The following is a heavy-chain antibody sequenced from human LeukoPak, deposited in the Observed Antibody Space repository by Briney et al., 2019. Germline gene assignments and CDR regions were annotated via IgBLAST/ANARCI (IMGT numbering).Heavy chain of an antibody. CDR2: ISGSGGST. V-gene: IGHV3-23*01. CDR1: GFTFSSYA. Sequence: GASLRLSCAASGFTFSSYAMSWVRQAPGKGLEWVSAISGSGGSTYYADSVKGRFTISRDNSKNTLYLQMNSLRAEDTAVYYCARVGGWVVVPAAISYYYYGMDVWGKGTTVTVSS. J-gene: IGHJ6*04. D-gene: IGHD2-2*01. CDR3: ARVGGWVVVPAAISYYYYGMDV.